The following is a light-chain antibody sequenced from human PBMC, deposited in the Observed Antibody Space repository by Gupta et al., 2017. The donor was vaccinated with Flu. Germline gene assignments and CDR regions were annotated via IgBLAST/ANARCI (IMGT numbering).Light chain of an antibody. CDR1: SSNIGARFD. CDR2: GNN. Sequence: QSVLTHPPSVSAAPGQRVTISCTGSSSNIGARFDVHWYQQLPGTAPKLLIYGNNNRPSGVPDRFSGSKSGTSASLAITGLQAEDEADYYCQSYDSSLSGHVVFGGGTKLTVL. V-gene: IGLV1-40*01. CDR3: QSYDSSLSGHVV. J-gene: IGLJ2*01.